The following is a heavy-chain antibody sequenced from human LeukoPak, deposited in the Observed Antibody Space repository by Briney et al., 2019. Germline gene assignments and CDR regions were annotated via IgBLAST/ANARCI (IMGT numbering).Heavy chain of an antibody. CDR1: GGSISSYY. CDR2: IYYSGST. CDR3: ANRPYYYYGMDV. Sequence: SETLSLTCTVSGGSISSYYWSWIRLPPGKGLEWIGHIYYSGSTNYNPSLKSRVTISVDTSKNQFSLKLSSVTAADTAVYYCANRPYYYYGMDVWGQGTTVTVSS. V-gene: IGHV4-59*01. J-gene: IGHJ6*02.